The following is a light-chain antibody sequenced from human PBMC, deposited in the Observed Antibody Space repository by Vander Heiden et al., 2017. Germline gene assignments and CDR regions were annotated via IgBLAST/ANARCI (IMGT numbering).Light chain of an antibody. Sequence: DLQMMQSPSTLSASVGDRVTITCRASQSIGFWLAWYQQKPGKAPNLLIYKASSIQSGVPSRFSGKGSGTEFTLTISSLQPDDFATYYCQKYNSYPWTFGQGTKLEIK. CDR3: QKYNSYPWT. CDR1: QSIGFW. CDR2: KAS. J-gene: IGKJ1*01. V-gene: IGKV1-5*03.